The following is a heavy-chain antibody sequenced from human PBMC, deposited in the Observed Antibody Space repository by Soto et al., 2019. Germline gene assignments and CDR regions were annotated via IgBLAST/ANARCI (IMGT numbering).Heavy chain of an antibody. D-gene: IGHD6-6*01. J-gene: IGHJ6*02. CDR1: GGTFSSYA. Sequence: QVQLVQSGAEVKKPGSSVKVSCRASGGTFSSYAVSWVRQAPGQGLEWMGVIIPLLNTPKYVEKFQGRVTITADASATTVYLELSSLTSEDTAVYYCARESSSPNYYYYGMDVWGQGTTVTVSS. CDR2: IIPLLNTP. CDR3: ARESSSPNYYYYGMDV. V-gene: IGHV1-69*01.